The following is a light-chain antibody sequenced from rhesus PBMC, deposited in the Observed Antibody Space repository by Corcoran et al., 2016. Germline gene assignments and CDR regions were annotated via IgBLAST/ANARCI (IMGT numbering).Light chain of an antibody. Sequence: DIQMTQSPSSLSASVGDTVTITCRASQGISHNLAWYQQKPGKVPTLLIYYASTLQSGVPSRFSGSGSGTDFTLTISSLQPEDFATYDWQHVYGTPLTFGRGTKVEIK. J-gene: IGKJ4*01. CDR2: YAS. V-gene: IGKV1-25*01. CDR1: QGISHN. CDR3: QHVYGTPLT.